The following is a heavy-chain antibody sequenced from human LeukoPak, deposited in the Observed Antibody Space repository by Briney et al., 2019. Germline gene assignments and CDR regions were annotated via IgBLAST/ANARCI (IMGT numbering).Heavy chain of an antibody. CDR2: INPRGGST. D-gene: IGHD3-10*01. CDR3: ARGNYGSGSYYKAWGY. CDR1: GYTFTSYY. Sequence: ASVKVSCKASGYTFTSYYMHWVRQAPGQGLEWMGIINPRGGSTSYAQKFQGRVTMTRDTSTSTVYMELSSLRSEVTAVYYCARGNYGSGSYYKAWGYWGQGTLVTVSS. J-gene: IGHJ4*02. V-gene: IGHV1-46*01.